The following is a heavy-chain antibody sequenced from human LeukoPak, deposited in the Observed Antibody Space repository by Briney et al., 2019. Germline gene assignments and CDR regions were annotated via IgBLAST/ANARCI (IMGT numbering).Heavy chain of an antibody. V-gene: IGHV3-74*01. CDR1: GFRFSYSW. Sequence: GGSLRLSCAASGFRFSYSWMYWVRQGPGKGPVWVSRMKTDGSTIEYADSVKGRFTISRDNGKNTLYLQMNSLRAEDTAVYYCARGSTYYDSSGQVPFDYWGQGTLVTVSS. CDR3: ARGSTYYDSSGQVPFDY. CDR2: MKTDGSTI. J-gene: IGHJ4*02. D-gene: IGHD3-22*01.